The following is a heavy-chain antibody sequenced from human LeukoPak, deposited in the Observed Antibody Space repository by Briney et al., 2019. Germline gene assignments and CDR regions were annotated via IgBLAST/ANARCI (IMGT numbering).Heavy chain of an antibody. J-gene: IGHJ4*02. D-gene: IGHD4-17*01. CDR2: IYTSGST. Sequence: PSETLSLTCTVSGGSISSGSYYWSWIRQPAGKGLEWIGRIYTSGSTNYNPSLKSRVTISVDTSKNQFSLKLSSVTAADTAVYYCARDDEDYGVPTPYYWGQGTLVTVSS. V-gene: IGHV4-61*02. CDR3: ARDDEDYGVPTPYY. CDR1: GGSISSGSYY.